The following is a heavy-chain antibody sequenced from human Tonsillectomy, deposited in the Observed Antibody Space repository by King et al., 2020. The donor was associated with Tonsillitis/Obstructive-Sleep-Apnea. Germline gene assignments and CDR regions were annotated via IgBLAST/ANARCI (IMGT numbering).Heavy chain of an antibody. CDR3: AKAEGGIAVAGSFDY. V-gene: IGHV3-23*01. CDR1: GFTFSDYA. CDR2: VSNSGGTT. J-gene: IGHJ4*02. Sequence: DVQLLESGGGLVQPGGSPRLSCEVSGFTFSDYAVSWVRQAPGKGLEWVSGVSNSGGTTHYADSVKGRFTISRDNSKNSLYLQLKSLRVEDTAVYYCAKAEGGIAVAGSFDYWGQGTLVTVSS. D-gene: IGHD6-19*01.